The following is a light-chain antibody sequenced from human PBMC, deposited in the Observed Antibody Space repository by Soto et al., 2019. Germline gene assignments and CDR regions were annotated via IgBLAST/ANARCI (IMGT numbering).Light chain of an antibody. CDR1: QSISSH. CDR3: QQRNNWPLT. Sequence: IVLTQSPATLSLSPGERATLSCRASQSISSHLAWYQQKPGQAPRLLMYDASNRATGIPARFSGGGSGTDFTLTVSSLEPEDLAVYYCQQRNNWPLTFGGGTKVEIK. J-gene: IGKJ4*01. V-gene: IGKV3-11*01. CDR2: DAS.